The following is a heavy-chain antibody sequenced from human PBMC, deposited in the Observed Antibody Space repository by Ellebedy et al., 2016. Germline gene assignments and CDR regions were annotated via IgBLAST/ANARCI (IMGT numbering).Heavy chain of an antibody. CDR1: GYTFTSYG. CDR3: ARGTYSSGWLNWFDP. J-gene: IGHJ5*02. V-gene: IGHV1-18*04. CDR2: IDAGNGNT. D-gene: IGHD6-19*01. Sequence: ASVKVSCKASGYTFTSYGISWVRQAPGQGLEWMGSIDAGNGNTKYSQKFQGRVTITRDTIASTAYMELSSLTYDDTAVYYCARGTYSSGWLNWFDPWGQGTVVTVSS.